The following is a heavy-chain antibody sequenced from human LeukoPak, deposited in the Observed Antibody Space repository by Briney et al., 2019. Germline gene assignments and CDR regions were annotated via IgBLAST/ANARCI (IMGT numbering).Heavy chain of an antibody. D-gene: IGHD3-22*01. CDR2: ITQSGST. CDR3: ATGPDYYDSSSYYSHY. V-gene: IGHV4-34*01. J-gene: IGHJ4*02. CDR1: GGSFSGYY. Sequence: SETLSLTCAVYGGSFSGYYWSWIRQPPGKGLEWIGEITQSGSTRYNPSLKSRVTMSVDTSKNQFSLRLSSVTPADTAVYYCATGPDYYDSSSYYSHYWGRGTLVTVSS.